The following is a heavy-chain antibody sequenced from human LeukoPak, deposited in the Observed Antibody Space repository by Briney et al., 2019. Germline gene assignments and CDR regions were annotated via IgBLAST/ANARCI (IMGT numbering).Heavy chain of an antibody. CDR2: INTNTGNP. CDR3: ARDRAVYDILTGNYPFFDY. Sequence: ASVKVSCKASGYTFTSYAMNWVRQAPGQGLEWMGWINTNTGNPTYAQGFTGRFVFSLDTSVSTAYLQISSLKAEDTAVYYCARDRAVYDILTGNYPFFDYWGQGTLVTVSS. V-gene: IGHV7-4-1*02. J-gene: IGHJ4*02. D-gene: IGHD3-9*01. CDR1: GYTFTSYA.